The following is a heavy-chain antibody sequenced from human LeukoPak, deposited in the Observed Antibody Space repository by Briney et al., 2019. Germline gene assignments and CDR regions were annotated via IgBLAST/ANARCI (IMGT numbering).Heavy chain of an antibody. Sequence: ASVKVSCKASGYTFDSYGISWVRQAPGQGLEYMGWISAYNGNTNYAQRLQGRATLTTDTSTNTAYMDLRSLKSDDTAVYYCARAHPRVPAAKLADYWGQGTLVTVSS. D-gene: IGHD2-2*01. CDR2: ISAYNGNT. CDR3: ARAHPRVPAAKLADY. CDR1: GYTFDSYG. V-gene: IGHV1-18*01. J-gene: IGHJ4*02.